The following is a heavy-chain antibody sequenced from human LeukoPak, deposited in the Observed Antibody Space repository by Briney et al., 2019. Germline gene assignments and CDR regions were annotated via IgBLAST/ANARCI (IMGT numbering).Heavy chain of an antibody. Sequence: SETLSLTCTVSGGSISSYYWNWIRQPPGKGLEWIGYIYYSGSTNYNPSLMSRVSISVDTSKNQFSLKLSSVTAADTAVYYCARPAPTGVDAFDIWGQGTLVTVSS. V-gene: IGHV4-59*01. D-gene: IGHD3-10*01. CDR2: IYYSGST. J-gene: IGHJ3*02. CDR3: ARPAPTGVDAFDI. CDR1: GGSISSYY.